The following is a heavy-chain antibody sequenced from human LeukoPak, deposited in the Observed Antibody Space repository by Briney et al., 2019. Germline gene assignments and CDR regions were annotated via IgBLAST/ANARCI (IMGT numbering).Heavy chain of an antibody. J-gene: IGHJ4*02. Sequence: GGSLRLPCAASGLTFSHYAMHWVRQAPGKGLEWVAVLAHDGGDRYFADSVKGRFTISRDNSKNTLYLQMSSLRAEDTALYYCARGTPAVPGIDYWGQGTLVTVSS. V-gene: IGHV3-30*04. CDR1: GLTFSHYA. CDR3: ARGTPAVPGIDY. CDR2: LAHDGGDR. D-gene: IGHD6-19*01.